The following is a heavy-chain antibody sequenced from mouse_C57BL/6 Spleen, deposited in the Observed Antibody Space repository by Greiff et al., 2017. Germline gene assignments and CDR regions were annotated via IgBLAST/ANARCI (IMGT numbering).Heavy chain of an antibody. CDR1: GYTFTSYW. J-gene: IGHJ4*01. CDR3: ARYYGSRGYAMDY. D-gene: IGHD1-1*01. V-gene: IGHV1-59*01. Sequence: QVQLQQPGAELVRPGTSVKLSCKASGYTFTSYWMHWVKQRPGQGLEWIGWIDPSDSYTNYNQKFKGKATLTVDTSSSTAYMQLSSLTSEDSAVYYCARYYGSRGYAMDYWGQGTSVTVSS. CDR2: IDPSDSYT.